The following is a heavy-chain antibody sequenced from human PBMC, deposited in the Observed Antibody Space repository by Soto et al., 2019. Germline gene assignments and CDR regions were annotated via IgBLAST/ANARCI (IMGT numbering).Heavy chain of an antibody. D-gene: IGHD4-17*01. CDR1: GFTFSSYS. V-gene: IGHV3-21*01. CDR3: ARDLSYGDYVGMDV. J-gene: IGHJ6*02. Sequence: GGSLRLSCAASGFTFSSYSMNWVRQAPGKGLEWVSSISSSSYIYYADSVKGRFTISRDNAKNSLYLQMNSLRAEDTAVYYCARDLSYGDYVGMDVWGQGTTVTVSS. CDR2: ISSSSYI.